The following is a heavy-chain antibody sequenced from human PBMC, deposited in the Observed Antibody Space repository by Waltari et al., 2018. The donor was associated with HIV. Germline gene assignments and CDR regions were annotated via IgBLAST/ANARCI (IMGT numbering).Heavy chain of an antibody. J-gene: IGHJ4*02. CDR1: GFTFTDIW. D-gene: IGHD5-12*01. V-gene: IGHV3-15*01. CDR2: IKSKTHGETT. CDR3: TTDLGGYNVDY. Sequence: EVRLVGSGGGLVKRGGSLKLSCAASGFTFTDIWMSWVRQAPGKGLEWVGRIKSKTHGETTDYAAPVKGRFSLSRDDSKNTLYLQMNSLKTEDTAVYYCTTDLGGYNVDYWGQGTLVTVSS.